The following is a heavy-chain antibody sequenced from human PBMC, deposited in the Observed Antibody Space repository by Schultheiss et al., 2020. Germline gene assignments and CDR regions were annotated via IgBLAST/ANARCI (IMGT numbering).Heavy chain of an antibody. D-gene: IGHD3-10*01. Sequence: SETLSLTCTVSGGSISSGSYYWSWIRQPAGKGLEWIGRIYTSGSTNYNPSLKSRVTISVDTSKNQFSLKLSSVTAADTAVYYCAREPYGSGSYYPLYYYYGMDVWGQGTTVTVSS. CDR2: IYTSGST. J-gene: IGHJ6*02. CDR1: GGSISSGSYY. V-gene: IGHV4-61*02. CDR3: AREPYGSGSYYPLYYYYGMDV.